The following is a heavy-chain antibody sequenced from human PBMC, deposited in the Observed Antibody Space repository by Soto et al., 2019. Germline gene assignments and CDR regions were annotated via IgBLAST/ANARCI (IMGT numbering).Heavy chain of an antibody. V-gene: IGHV1-18*01. D-gene: IGHD3-22*01. J-gene: IGHJ5*02. CDR2: ISAYNGNT. CDR1: GYTFTSYG. CDR3: ARTLTGVVDLGHWFDP. Sequence: ASVKVSCKASGYTFTSYGISWVRQAPGQGLEWMGWISAYNGNTNYAQKLQGRVTMTTDTSTSTAYMELRSLRSDDTAVYYCARTLTGVVDLGHWFDPWGQGTLVTVSS.